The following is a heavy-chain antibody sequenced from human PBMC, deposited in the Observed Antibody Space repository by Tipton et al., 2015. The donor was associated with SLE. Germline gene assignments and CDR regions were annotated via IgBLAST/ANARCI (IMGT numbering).Heavy chain of an antibody. D-gene: IGHD3-3*01. CDR3: ARGVEWWPHYMDV. Sequence: QLVQSGAEVKRPGSSVKVSCTASGGTFSSDTISWVRQAPGQGLEWMGRITPILGVTYYAQRFQGRVTMSGDSSISTAYMELSSLISEDTAVYYCARGVEWWPHYMDVWGTGTTVIVSS. CDR1: GGTFSSDT. V-gene: IGHV1-69*09. CDR2: ITPILGVT. J-gene: IGHJ6*03.